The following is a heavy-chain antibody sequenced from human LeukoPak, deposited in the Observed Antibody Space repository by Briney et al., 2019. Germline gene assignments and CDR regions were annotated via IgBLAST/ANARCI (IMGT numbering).Heavy chain of an antibody. CDR3: TTTYIVASTRKVANY. Sequence: PGGSLRLSCAASGFIFSNAWMNWVRQAPGKGLEWVGRIKSKTEGGTTDYAAPVRGRFTISRDDSQNTVDLQIISLTAEDTAMYFCTTTYIVASTRKVANYWGQGTLVVVSS. J-gene: IGHJ4*02. D-gene: IGHD5-12*01. CDR2: IKSKTEGGTT. CDR1: GFIFSNAW. V-gene: IGHV3-15*01.